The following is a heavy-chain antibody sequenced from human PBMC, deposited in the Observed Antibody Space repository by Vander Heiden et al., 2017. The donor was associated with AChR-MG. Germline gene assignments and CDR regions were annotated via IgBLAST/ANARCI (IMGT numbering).Heavy chain of an antibody. Sequence: QVQLQQWGAGLLKPSATLSLTCAVYGGSFSGYYWSWIRQPPGKGLEWIGEINHSGSTNYNPSLKSRVTISVDTSKNQFSLKLSSVTAADTAVYYCARGRRDYYGSGSYYGSDYWGQGTLVTVSS. J-gene: IGHJ4*02. V-gene: IGHV4-34*01. CDR1: GGSFSGYY. CDR3: ARGRRDYYGSGSYYGSDY. D-gene: IGHD3-10*01. CDR2: INHSGST.